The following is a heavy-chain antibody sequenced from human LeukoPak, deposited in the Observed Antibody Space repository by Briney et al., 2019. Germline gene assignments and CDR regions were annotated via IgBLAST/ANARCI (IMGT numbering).Heavy chain of an antibody. CDR3: ARDLRGPIVVPTPY. J-gene: IGHJ4*02. D-gene: IGHD2-21*01. V-gene: IGHV3-66*01. CDR2: IYSGGST. CDR1: GFTFSNFG. Sequence: GGTLRLSCAASGFTFSNFGMSWVRQAPGKGLEWVSVIYSGGSTYYADSVKGRFTISRDNSKNTLYLQMNSLRAEDTAVYYCARDLRGPIVVPTPYWGQGTLVTVSS.